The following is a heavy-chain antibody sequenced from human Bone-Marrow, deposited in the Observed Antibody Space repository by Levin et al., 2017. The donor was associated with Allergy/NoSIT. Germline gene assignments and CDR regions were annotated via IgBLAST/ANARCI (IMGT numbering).Heavy chain of an antibody. V-gene: IGHV3-33*01. D-gene: IGHD5-12*01. Sequence: LSLTCAASGFTFSSYGMHWVRQAPGKGLEWVAVIWYDGSNKYYADSVKGRFTISRDNSKNTLYLQMNSLRAEDTAVYYCARSGRRVGPWDIVAPLDYWGQGTLVTVSS. J-gene: IGHJ4*02. CDR1: GFTFSSYG. CDR2: IWYDGSNK. CDR3: ARSGRRVGPWDIVAPLDY.